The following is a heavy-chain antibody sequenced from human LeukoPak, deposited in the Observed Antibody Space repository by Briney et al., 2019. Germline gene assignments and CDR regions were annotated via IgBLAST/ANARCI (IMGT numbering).Heavy chain of an antibody. CDR1: GASISSSDW. J-gene: IGHJ4*02. Sequence: SETLSLTCVVSGASISSSDWWSWVRQSPGKGLEWIGEIYYTGSRNYNPSLKSRVAISVDTSKNQFSLKLSSVTAADTAVYYCAREGDSSGYYSPGYFDYWGQGTLVTVSS. V-gene: IGHV4-4*02. D-gene: IGHD3-22*01. CDR3: AREGDSSGYYSPGYFDY. CDR2: IYYTGSR.